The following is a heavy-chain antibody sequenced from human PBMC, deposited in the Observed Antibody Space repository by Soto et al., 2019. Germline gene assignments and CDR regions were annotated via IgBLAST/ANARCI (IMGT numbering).Heavy chain of an antibody. V-gene: IGHV4-59*01. Sequence: XETLSLTCAVSGGSISSYDGSWIRQPPGKGLECIGYIYYTGSTNYNPSLKSRVTTLIDTSKSQFSLKLRSVTAADTAVYYCARAKKYGGNSEGWFDYCGQGALVTVSS. CDR3: ARAKKYGGNSEGWFDY. J-gene: IGHJ4*02. CDR2: IYYTGST. CDR1: GGSISSYD. D-gene: IGHD2-21*02.